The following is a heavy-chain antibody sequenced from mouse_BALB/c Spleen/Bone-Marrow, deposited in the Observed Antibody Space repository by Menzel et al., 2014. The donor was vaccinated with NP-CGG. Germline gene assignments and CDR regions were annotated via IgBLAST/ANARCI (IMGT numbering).Heavy chain of an antibody. Sequence: EVQLQQSGPELAKPGASVKISCKASGYTFTDYNMHWVKQSHGKSLEWIGYIYPYNGGAGYNQKFKSKATLTVDNSSSTAYMELRSLTSDDSAVYYCARSYGNYDAWFAHWGQGTLVTVSA. CDR2: IYPYNGGA. D-gene: IGHD2-1*01. CDR1: GYTFTDYN. J-gene: IGHJ3*01. CDR3: ARSYGNYDAWFAH. V-gene: IGHV1S29*02.